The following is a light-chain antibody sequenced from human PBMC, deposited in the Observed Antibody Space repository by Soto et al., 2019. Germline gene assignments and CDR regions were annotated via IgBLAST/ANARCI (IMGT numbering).Light chain of an antibody. J-gene: IGLJ3*02. CDR1: TSNIGSNT. V-gene: IGLV1-44*01. Sequence: QSVLTQAPSASGTPGQRVTISCSGSTSNIGSNTVDWYQQLPGTAPKLLIYRNNQRPSGVPDRFSGSKSGTSASLAISGLQSEDEADYYCAAWDDSLNGWVFGGGTKRTVL. CDR2: RNN. CDR3: AAWDDSLNGWV.